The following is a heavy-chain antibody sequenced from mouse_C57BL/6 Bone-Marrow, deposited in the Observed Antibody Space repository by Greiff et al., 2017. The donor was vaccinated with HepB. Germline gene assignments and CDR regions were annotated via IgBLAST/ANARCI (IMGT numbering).Heavy chain of an antibody. J-gene: IGHJ3*01. V-gene: IGHV1-69*01. CDR1: GYTFTSYW. CDR2: IDPSDSYT. CDR3: ARGLRFAY. Sequence: QVQLQQPGAELVMPGASGKLSGKASGYTFTSYWMHWVKPRPGQGLRGIGEIDPSDSYTNYNQKFKGKSTLTVDKSSSTAYMQLSSLTSEDSAVYYCARGLRFAYWGQGTLVTVSA. D-gene: IGHD2-2*01.